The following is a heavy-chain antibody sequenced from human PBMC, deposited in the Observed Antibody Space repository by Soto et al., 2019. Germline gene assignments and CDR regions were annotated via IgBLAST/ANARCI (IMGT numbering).Heavy chain of an antibody. CDR1: GFSLSTSGVG. CDR3: AHLPLWFGELAYFDY. J-gene: IGHJ4*02. CDR2: IYWYDDK. D-gene: IGHD3-10*01. Sequence: QITLKESGPTLVKPTQTLTLTCTFSGFSLSTSGVGVGWIRQPPGKALEWLALIYWYDDKRYSPSLTSRLTITKDPSKTQVVLTMTNMDPVDTATYYCAHLPLWFGELAYFDYWGQGTLVTVSS. V-gene: IGHV2-5*01.